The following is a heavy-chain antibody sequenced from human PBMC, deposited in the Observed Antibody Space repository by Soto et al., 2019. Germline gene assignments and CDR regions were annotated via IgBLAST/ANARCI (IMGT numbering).Heavy chain of an antibody. V-gene: IGHV1-69*01. CDR3: ARTQRATPVVVAATVNYYYGMDV. D-gene: IGHD2-15*01. CDR1: GGTFSSYA. CDR2: IIPIFGTA. Sequence: QVQLVQSGAEVKKPGSSVKVSCKASGGTFSSYAISWVRQAPGQGLEWMGGIIPIFGTANYAQKFQDRVTITADESTSTAYMELSSLRSEDTAVYYCARTQRATPVVVAATVNYYYGMDVWGQGTTVTVSS. J-gene: IGHJ6*02.